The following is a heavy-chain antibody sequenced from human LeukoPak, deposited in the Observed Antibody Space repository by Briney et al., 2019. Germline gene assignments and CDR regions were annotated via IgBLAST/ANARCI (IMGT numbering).Heavy chain of an antibody. Sequence: ASVKVSCKASGYTFTSYGISWVRQAPGQGLEWIGWISAYNGNTNYAQKLQGRVTMTTDTSTSTAYMELRSLRSDDTAVYYCARDSPLYCSSTSCYAFDIWGQGTMVTVSS. J-gene: IGHJ3*02. CDR3: ARDSPLYCSSTSCYAFDI. CDR1: GYTFTSYG. D-gene: IGHD2-2*01. V-gene: IGHV1-18*01. CDR2: ISAYNGNT.